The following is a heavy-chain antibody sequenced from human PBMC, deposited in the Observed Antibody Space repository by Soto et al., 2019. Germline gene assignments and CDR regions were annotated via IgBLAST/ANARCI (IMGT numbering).Heavy chain of an antibody. Sequence: GGSLRLSCAASGFTFSSYSMNWVRQAPGKGLEWVSSISSSSSYIYYADSVKGRFTISRDNAKNSLYLQMNSLRAEDTAVYYCAREAGFIAAAGTEWFDPWGQGTLVTVSS. CDR3: AREAGFIAAAGTEWFDP. V-gene: IGHV3-21*01. J-gene: IGHJ5*02. CDR1: GFTFSSYS. CDR2: ISSSSSYI. D-gene: IGHD6-13*01.